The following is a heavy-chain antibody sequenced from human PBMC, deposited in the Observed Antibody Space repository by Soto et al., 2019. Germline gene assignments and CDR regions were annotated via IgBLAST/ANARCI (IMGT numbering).Heavy chain of an antibody. CDR1: GFTFSSYA. D-gene: IGHD6-19*01. CDR3: AKCSPRYSRGLKAYYFDY. J-gene: IGHJ4*02. CDR2: ISGSGGST. V-gene: IGHV3-23*01. Sequence: EVQLLESGGGLVQPGGSLRLSCAASGFTFSSYAMSWVRQAPGKGLEWVSTISGSGGSTYYADSVKGRFTISRDNSKNTLYLQVNSLRAEDTAVYYCAKCSPRYSRGLKAYYFDYWGQGTLVTVSS.